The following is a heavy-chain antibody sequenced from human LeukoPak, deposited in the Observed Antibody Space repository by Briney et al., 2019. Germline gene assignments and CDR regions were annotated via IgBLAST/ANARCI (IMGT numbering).Heavy chain of an antibody. CDR3: ARDRKIIWSGLGVVIPGAAFDI. CDR2: INPNSGGT. V-gene: IGHV1-2*02. CDR1: GYTFTGYY. Sequence: ASVKVSCKGSGYTFTGYYMHWVRQAPGQGLEWMGWINPNSGGTNYAQKFQGRVTMTRDTSISTAYMELSRLRSDDTAVYYCARDRKIIWSGLGVVIPGAAFDIWGQGTMVTVSS. D-gene: IGHD3-3*01. J-gene: IGHJ3*02.